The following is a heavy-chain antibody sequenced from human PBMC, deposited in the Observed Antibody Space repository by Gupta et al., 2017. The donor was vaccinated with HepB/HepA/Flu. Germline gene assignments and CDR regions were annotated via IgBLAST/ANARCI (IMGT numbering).Heavy chain of an antibody. CDR2: ISSTTSHI. CDR1: GFTFSSYN. V-gene: IGHV3-21*01. D-gene: IGHD5-18*01. Sequence: QLVESGGGLVKPGGSLRLSCAASGFTFSSYNMNWVRQAPGKGLEWVSSISSTTSHIYYADSVKGRFIISRDNAKNSLFLQMNSLRAEDTAVYYCARDRWIQLENWFDPWGQGTLVTVSS. CDR3: ARDRWIQLENWFDP. J-gene: IGHJ5*02.